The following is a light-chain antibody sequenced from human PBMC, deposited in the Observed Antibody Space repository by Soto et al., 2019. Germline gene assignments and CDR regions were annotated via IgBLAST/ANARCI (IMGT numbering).Light chain of an antibody. CDR3: CSYAGSYTYV. Sequence: QAVVTQPRSVSGSPGQSVTISCTGTSSDVGGYNYVSWYQQHPDKAPKLMIFDVNKRPSGVPDRFSGSKSGNTASLTISGLQAEDEADYYCCSYAGSYTYVFGIGTKVTVL. CDR2: DVN. J-gene: IGLJ1*01. CDR1: SSDVGGYNY. V-gene: IGLV2-11*01.